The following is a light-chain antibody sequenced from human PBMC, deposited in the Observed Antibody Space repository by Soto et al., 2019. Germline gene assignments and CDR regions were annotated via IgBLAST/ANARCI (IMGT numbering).Light chain of an antibody. CDR3: QQYSNWPPIT. V-gene: IGKV3-15*01. CDR2: DTS. CDR1: QSVSIH. Sequence: ETVMTQSPGTLSVSLGERATLSCRASQSVSIHLAWYQRKPGQAPRLLIYDTSTRATGIPARFSGSGSGTEFTLTISSLQSEDFAVYYCQQYSNWPPITFGQGTRLEIK. J-gene: IGKJ5*01.